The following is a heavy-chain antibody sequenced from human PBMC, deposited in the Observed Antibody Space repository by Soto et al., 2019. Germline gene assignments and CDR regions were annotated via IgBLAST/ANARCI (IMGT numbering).Heavy chain of an antibody. D-gene: IGHD3-22*01. J-gene: IGHJ4*02. CDR3: ARSPYYYDSSNYYGY. Sequence: GGSLRLSCAASGLTFSSYGMNWVRQAPGKGLEWVSYISSSSTTIYYADSVKGRFTIFRDNAKNSLYLQLNSLRDEDTAVYYCARSPYYYDSSNYYGYWGQGTLVTVSS. CDR1: GLTFSSYG. CDR2: ISSSSTTI. V-gene: IGHV3-48*02.